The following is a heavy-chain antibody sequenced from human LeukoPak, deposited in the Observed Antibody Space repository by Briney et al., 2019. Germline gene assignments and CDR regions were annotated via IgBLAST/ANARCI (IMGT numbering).Heavy chain of an antibody. Sequence: GESLKISCKGSGYSFTSYWIGWGRQMPGKGLEWMGIIYPGDSDTRYGPSFQGQVTISADKSISTAYLQWSSLKASDTAMYYCARSLVEMATIEGFGYWGQGTLVTVSS. CDR1: GYSFTSYW. CDR2: IYPGDSDT. J-gene: IGHJ4*02. V-gene: IGHV5-51*01. CDR3: ARSLVEMATIEGFGY. D-gene: IGHD5-24*01.